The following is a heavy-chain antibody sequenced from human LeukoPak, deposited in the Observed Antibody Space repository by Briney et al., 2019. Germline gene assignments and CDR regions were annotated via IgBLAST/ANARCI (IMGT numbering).Heavy chain of an antibody. Sequence: SETLSLTCTVSGGSVSSGSYYWSWIRQPPGKGLEWIGYIYYSGSTNYNPSLKSRVTISVDTSKNQFSLKLSSVTAADTAVYYCAREHYYGSGSYYQRTDYSGQGTLVTVSS. CDR2: IYYSGST. V-gene: IGHV4-61*01. CDR3: AREHYYGSGSYYQRTDY. CDR1: GGSVSSGSYY. J-gene: IGHJ4*02. D-gene: IGHD3-10*01.